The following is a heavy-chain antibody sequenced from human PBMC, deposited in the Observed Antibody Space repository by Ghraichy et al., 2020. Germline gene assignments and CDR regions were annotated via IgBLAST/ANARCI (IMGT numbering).Heavy chain of an antibody. J-gene: IGHJ6*02. Sequence: GGSLRLSCAASGFTFSSYGMHWVRQAPGKGLEWVAVIWYDGSNKYYADSVKGRFTISRDNSKNTLYLQMNSLRAEDTAVYYCARDHLNYDFGSGYRYYYYGMDVWGQGTTVTVSS. CDR3: ARDHLNYDFGSGYRYYYYGMDV. D-gene: IGHD3-3*01. V-gene: IGHV3-33*08. CDR2: IWYDGSNK. CDR1: GFTFSSYG.